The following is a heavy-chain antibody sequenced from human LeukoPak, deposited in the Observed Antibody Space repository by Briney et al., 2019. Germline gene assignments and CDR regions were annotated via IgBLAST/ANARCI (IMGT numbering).Heavy chain of an antibody. D-gene: IGHD3-10*01. V-gene: IGHV1-69*06. CDR1: GGTFSSYA. Sequence: SVKVSCKASGGTFSSYAISWVRQAPGQGLEWMGGIIPIFGTANYAQKFQGRVTITADKSTSTAYMELSSLRSEDTAVYYCARAASYGSGSYLNWFDPWGQGTLVTVSS. J-gene: IGHJ5*02. CDR2: IIPIFGTA. CDR3: ARAASYGSGSYLNWFDP.